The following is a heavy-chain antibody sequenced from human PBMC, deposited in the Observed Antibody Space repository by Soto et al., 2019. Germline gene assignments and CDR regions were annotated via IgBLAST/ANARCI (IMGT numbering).Heavy chain of an antibody. D-gene: IGHD3-10*01. CDR3: ARFRGSYGMDV. CDR2: IIPILGIA. V-gene: IGHV1-69*02. CDR1: GGTFSSYT. J-gene: IGHJ6*02. Sequence: QVQLVQSGAEVKKPGSSVKVSCKASGGTFSSYTISWVRQAPGQRLEWMGRIIPILGIANDAQKFQSRVPITADKSTSTAYMELSSLRSEDTAEYYCARFRGSYGMDVWGQGTTVTVSS.